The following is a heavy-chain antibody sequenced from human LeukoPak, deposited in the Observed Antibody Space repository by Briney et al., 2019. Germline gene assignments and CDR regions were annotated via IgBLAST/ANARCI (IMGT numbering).Heavy chain of an antibody. D-gene: IGHD3-3*01. J-gene: IGHJ4*02. Sequence: SETLSLTCAVYGGSFSGYYWSWIRQPPGKGLEWIGEINHSGSTNYNPSLKSRVTISVDTSKNQFSLKLSSVTAADTAVYYCARGGVYDFWSGYSPYFDYWGQGTLVTVSS. V-gene: IGHV4-34*01. CDR3: ARGGVYDFWSGYSPYFDY. CDR2: INHSGST. CDR1: GGSFSGYY.